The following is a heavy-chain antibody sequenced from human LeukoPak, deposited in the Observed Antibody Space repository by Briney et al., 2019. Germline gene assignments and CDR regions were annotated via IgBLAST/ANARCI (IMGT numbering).Heavy chain of an antibody. D-gene: IGHD1-26*01. V-gene: IGHV3-30-3*01. J-gene: IGHJ4*02. CDR2: ISYDGSNK. CDR3: ASSGSYYYDFDY. CDR1: GFTFSSYA. Sequence: GGSLRLSCAASGFTFSSYAMHWVRQAPGKGLEWVAVISYDGSNKYYADSVKGRFTISGDNSKNTLYLQMNSLRAEDTAVYYCASSGSYYYDFDYWGQGTLVTVSS.